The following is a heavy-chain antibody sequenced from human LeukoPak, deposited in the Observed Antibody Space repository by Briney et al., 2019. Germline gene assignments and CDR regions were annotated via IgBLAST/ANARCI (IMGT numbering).Heavy chain of an antibody. V-gene: IGHV4-38-2*02. CDR1: GYSIRSGYY. CDR3: ARGPRDYYYGSGISY. CDR2: SYHSGGT. Sequence: ASETLSLTCTVSGYSIRSGYYWAWIRQPPGKGLEWIGSSYHSGGTDYNPSLKSRITISVDTSKNQFSLKLGSVTAADTAVYYCARGPRDYYYGSGISYWGQGTLVTVSS. J-gene: IGHJ4*02. D-gene: IGHD3-10*01.